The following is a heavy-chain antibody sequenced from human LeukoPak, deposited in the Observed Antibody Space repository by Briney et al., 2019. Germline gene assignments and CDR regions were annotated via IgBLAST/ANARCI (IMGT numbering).Heavy chain of an antibody. Sequence: GGSLRLSCEASGFTFSTYAMSWVRQAPGKGLEWVSAISGSGGSTYNADSVKGRLTISRDNSKNMLYLQMNSLGAEDTAVYHCAKQYSSSWHYFDYWGQGTLVTVSS. CDR1: GFTFSTYA. J-gene: IGHJ4*02. CDR3: AKQYSSSWHYFDY. D-gene: IGHD6-13*01. V-gene: IGHV3-23*01. CDR2: ISGSGGST.